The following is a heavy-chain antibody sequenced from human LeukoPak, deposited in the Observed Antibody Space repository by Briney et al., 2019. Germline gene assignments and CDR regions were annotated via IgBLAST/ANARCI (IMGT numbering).Heavy chain of an antibody. Sequence: ASVKVSCKASGYTFTSYAMHWVRQAPGQRLEWMGWINAGNGNTKYSQKFRGRVTITRDTSASTAYMELSSLRSEDTAVYYCARGPVDCSGGSCYRSEYFQHWGQGTLVTVSS. CDR1: GYTFTSYA. V-gene: IGHV1-3*01. J-gene: IGHJ1*01. CDR2: INAGNGNT. D-gene: IGHD2-15*01. CDR3: ARGPVDCSGGSCYRSEYFQH.